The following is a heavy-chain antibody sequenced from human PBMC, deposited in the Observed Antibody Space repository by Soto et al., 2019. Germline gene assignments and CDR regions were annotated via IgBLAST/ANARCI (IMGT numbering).Heavy chain of an antibody. CDR2: IYYSGST. CDR3: ARGMTGYYTN. CDR1: GGSVSSGSYY. J-gene: IGHJ4*02. V-gene: IGHV4-61*01. Sequence: QVQLQESGPGLVKPSETLSLTCTVSGGSVSSGSYYWSWIRQPPGKGLEWIGYIYYSGSTNYNPSRKSRVTISVDTSKNQFSLKLSSVTAADTAVYYCARGMTGYYTNWGQGTLVTVSS. D-gene: IGHD3-9*01.